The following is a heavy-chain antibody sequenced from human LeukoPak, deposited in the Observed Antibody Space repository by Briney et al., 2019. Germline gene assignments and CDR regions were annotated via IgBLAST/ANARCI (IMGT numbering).Heavy chain of an antibody. V-gene: IGHV3-48*01. D-gene: IGHD1-1*01. CDR1: GFTFSSYS. J-gene: IGHJ6*03. CDR3: ARDSVQDSYYYYMDV. Sequence: GGSLRLFYGASGFTFSSYSMNWVRQAQGRGLEGVSYISRGSGTIYYADSVKGRFTISRDNAKNSLYLQMNSLRAEDTAVYYCARDSVQDSYYYYMDVWGKGTTVTVSS. CDR2: ISRGSGTI.